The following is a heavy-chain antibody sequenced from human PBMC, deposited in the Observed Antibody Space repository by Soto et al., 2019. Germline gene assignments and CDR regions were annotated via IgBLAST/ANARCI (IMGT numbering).Heavy chain of an antibody. CDR1: GFIFNIYS. J-gene: IGHJ4*02. CDR2: ISSSSSYI. Sequence: EVQLVESGGGLVKPGGSLRLSCAASGFIFNIYSMNWVRQAPGKGLEWDSSISSSSSYIYYADSVKGRFTISTDDAKNSLYRQMNSLRAEDTAVYYCARDSGREGHFDYWGQGTLVTVSS. D-gene: IGHD6-25*01. V-gene: IGHV3-21*01. CDR3: ARDSGREGHFDY.